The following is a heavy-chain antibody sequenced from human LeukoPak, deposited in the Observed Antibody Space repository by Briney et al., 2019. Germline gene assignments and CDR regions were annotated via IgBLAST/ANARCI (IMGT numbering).Heavy chain of an antibody. V-gene: IGHV3-48*03. CDR3: AREWTLTY. J-gene: IGHJ4*02. Sequence: PGGSLRLSCAASGFTLSSYEMNWVRQAPGKGLEWVSYISRSGSTMYYADSVKGRFTISRDNAKNSLYLQMNSLRAEDTAVYYCAREWTLTYWGQGTLVTVSS. D-gene: IGHD3/OR15-3a*01. CDR2: ISRSGSTM. CDR1: GFTLSSYE.